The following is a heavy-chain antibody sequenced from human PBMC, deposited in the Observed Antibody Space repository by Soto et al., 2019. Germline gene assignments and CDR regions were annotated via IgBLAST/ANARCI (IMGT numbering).Heavy chain of an antibody. CDR2: INHSGST. CDR1: GGACMGYY. Sequence: PSETLSLTCAVYGGACMGYYWSWIRQPPGKGLEWIGEINHSGSTNYNPSLKSRVTISVDTSKNQFSLKLSSVTAADTAVYYCARGRLYCSGGSCYPATTYYYYYYGMDVWGQGTTVTVSS. D-gene: IGHD2-15*01. J-gene: IGHJ6*02. V-gene: IGHV4-34*01. CDR3: ARGRLYCSGGSCYPATTYYYYYYGMDV.